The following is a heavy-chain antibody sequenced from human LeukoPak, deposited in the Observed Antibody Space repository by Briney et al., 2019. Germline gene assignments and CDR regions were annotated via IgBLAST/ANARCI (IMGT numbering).Heavy chain of an antibody. J-gene: IGHJ4*02. D-gene: IGHD5-12*01. V-gene: IGHV1-2*02. CDR2: INPYSGDT. CDR3: ARTNGGYEYN. CDR1: GYTFTSYA. Sequence: ASVKVSCKASGYTFTSYAMNWVRQAPGQGLEWMGWINPYSGDTTYAQKFQGRLTLTRDTSISTACMEVSRLKSDDTAVYYCARTNGGYEYNWGQGTRVIVSS.